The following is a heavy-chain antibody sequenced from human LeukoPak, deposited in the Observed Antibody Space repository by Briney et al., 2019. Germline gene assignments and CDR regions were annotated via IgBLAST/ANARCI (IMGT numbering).Heavy chain of an antibody. J-gene: IGHJ3*02. CDR1: GFIFSTYW. Sequence: GGSLRLSCTASGFIFSTYWMHWVRQAPGKGLEWVAVIWYDGSNKYYADSVKGRFTISRDNSKNTLYLQMNSLRAEDTAVYYCARDPGDYYGSGSSDAFDIWGQGTMVTVSS. V-gene: IGHV3-33*08. CDR3: ARDPGDYYGSGSSDAFDI. CDR2: IWYDGSNK. D-gene: IGHD3-10*01.